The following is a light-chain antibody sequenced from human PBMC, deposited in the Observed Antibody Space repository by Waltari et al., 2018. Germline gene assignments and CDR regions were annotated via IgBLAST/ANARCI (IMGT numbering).Light chain of an antibody. CDR3: SSYPSSSTIV. CDR1: SSDVGGYNF. CDR2: VVS. V-gene: IGLV2-14*01. J-gene: IGLJ2*01. Sequence: QSALTQPASVSGSPGQSITISCTGTSSDVGGYNFVSWYQQHPGEAPKLLIYVVSKRPSGISDRFSGSKSGNTASLTISGLQAEDEADYYCSSYPSSSTIVFGGGTKLTVL.